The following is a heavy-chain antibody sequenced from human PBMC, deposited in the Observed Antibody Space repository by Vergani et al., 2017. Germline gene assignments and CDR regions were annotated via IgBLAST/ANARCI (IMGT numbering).Heavy chain of an antibody. J-gene: IGHJ6*03. Sequence: QVQLQQWGAGLLKPSETLSLTCAVYGGSFSGYYWSWIRQPPGKGLEWIGEINHSGSTNYNPSLKSRVTISVDTSKNQFSLKLSSVTAADTAVYYCARDQDLYYFSSGYRVRYYYYMDVWGKGTTVTVSS. D-gene: IGHD3-3*01. CDR2: INHSGST. V-gene: IGHV4-34*01. CDR1: GGSFSGYY. CDR3: ARDQDLYYFSSGYRVRYYYYMDV.